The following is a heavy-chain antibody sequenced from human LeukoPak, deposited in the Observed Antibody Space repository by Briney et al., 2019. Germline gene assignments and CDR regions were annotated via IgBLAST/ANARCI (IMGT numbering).Heavy chain of an antibody. CDR1: GGSISSSSYY. CDR3: ARKPEWFGELLSPYFDY. V-gene: IGHV4-39*07. D-gene: IGHD3-10*01. J-gene: IGHJ4*02. CDR2: IYYSGST. Sequence: SETLSLTCTVSGGSISSSSYYWGWIRQPPGKGLEWIGSIYYSGSTYYNPSLKSRVTISVDTSKNQFSLKLSSVTAADTAVYYCARKPEWFGELLSPYFDYWGQGTLVTVSS.